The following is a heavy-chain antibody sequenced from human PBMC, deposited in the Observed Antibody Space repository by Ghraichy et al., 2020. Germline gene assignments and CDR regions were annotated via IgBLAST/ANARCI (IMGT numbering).Heavy chain of an antibody. V-gene: IGHV3-13*01. CDR3: ARVGDYGDYFDY. CDR2: IGTAGDT. CDR1: GFTFSSYD. D-gene: IGHD4-17*01. Sequence: GGSLRLSCAASGFTFSSYDMHWVRQATGKGLEWVSAIGTAGDTYYPGSVKGRFTISRENAKNSLYLQMNSLRAGDTAVYYCARVGDYGDYFDYWGQGTLVTDSS. J-gene: IGHJ4*02.